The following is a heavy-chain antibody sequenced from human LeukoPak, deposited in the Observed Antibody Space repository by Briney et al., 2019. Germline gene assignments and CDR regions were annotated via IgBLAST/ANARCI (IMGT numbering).Heavy chain of an antibody. CDR2: INPSGGST. CDR1: GYTFTSYY. CDR3: ARGLTHYGDYDAY. D-gene: IGHD4-17*01. Sequence: ASVKVSCKASGYTFTSYYMHWVRQAPGQGLEWMGIINPSGGSTSYAQKFQDRVAMTRDTSTSTVYTQLSSLRSEDTAVYYCARGLTHYGDYDAYWGQGTLVTVSS. V-gene: IGHV1-46*01. J-gene: IGHJ4*02.